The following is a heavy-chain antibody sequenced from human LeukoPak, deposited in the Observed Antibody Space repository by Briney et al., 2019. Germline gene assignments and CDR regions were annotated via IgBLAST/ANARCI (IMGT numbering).Heavy chain of an antibody. CDR2: ISGSGGDI. V-gene: IGHV3-23*01. CDR1: GFTLSNHA. CDR3: AKLRPGVREEY. D-gene: IGHD1-26*01. J-gene: IGHJ4*02. Sequence: GGSLRLSCAASGFTLSNHAMSWVRQPPGKGLEWVSGISGSGGDIHYAESVKGRFTISRDNSRNTLYLQMNSLRAEDTAVYYCAKLRPGVREEYWGQGSLVTVSS.